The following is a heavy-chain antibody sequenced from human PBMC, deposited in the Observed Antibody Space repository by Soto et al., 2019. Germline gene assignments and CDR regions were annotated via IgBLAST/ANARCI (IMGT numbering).Heavy chain of an antibody. CDR2: IVVDSGNT. CDR1: TFTFTSSA. CDR3: ATHREGATYYFDF. Sequence: QMQLVQSGPEVKKPGTSVKVSCKASTFTFTSSAVRWVRQARGQRLEWMGWIVVDSGNTKYAQNFQERVSITRDMSSSPGYLELSRLRSEDTVMYYSATHREGATYYFDFWGQGTLLTVSS. V-gene: IGHV1-58*01. D-gene: IGHD1-26*01. J-gene: IGHJ4*02.